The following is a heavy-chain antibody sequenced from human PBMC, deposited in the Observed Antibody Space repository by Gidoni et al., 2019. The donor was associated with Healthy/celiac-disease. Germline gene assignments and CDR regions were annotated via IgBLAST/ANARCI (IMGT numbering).Heavy chain of an antibody. Sequence: QVQLQASGPGLVKPSETLSLTCPVSGGSISSYYWSWIRQPPGKGLEWIGYIYYSGSTNYNPSLKSRVTISVDTSKNQFSLKLSSVTAADTAVYYCARGRAAAGGYYYYYMDVWGKGTTVTVSS. J-gene: IGHJ6*03. CDR3: ARGRAAAGGYYYYYMDV. V-gene: IGHV4-59*08. CDR2: IYYSGST. D-gene: IGHD6-13*01. CDR1: GGSISSYY.